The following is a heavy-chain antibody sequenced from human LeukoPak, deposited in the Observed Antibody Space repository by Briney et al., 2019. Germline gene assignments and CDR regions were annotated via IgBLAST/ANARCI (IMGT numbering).Heavy chain of an antibody. Sequence: GGSLRLSCAASGLNFRKSWMTWVRQAPGRGLEWVANIKDDGSEKYYVDSVKGRFTISRDNAKNSLYLQMNSLSAEDTAVYFCTSWGDTWGLDFWGQGILVSVSS. V-gene: IGHV3-7*01. CDR1: GLNFRKSW. CDR2: IKDDGSEK. CDR3: TSWGDTWGLDF. D-gene: IGHD7-27*01. J-gene: IGHJ4*02.